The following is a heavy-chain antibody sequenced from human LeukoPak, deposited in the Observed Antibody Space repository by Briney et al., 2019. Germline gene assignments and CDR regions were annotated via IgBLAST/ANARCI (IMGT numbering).Heavy chain of an antibody. J-gene: IGHJ3*02. CDR2: IYYSGST. V-gene: IGHV4-59*08. Sequence: PSETLSLTCTVSGGSISSYYWSWIRQPPGKGLEWIGYIYYSGSTNYNPSLKSRVTISVDTSKNQFSLKLSSVTAADTAVYYCARGLTGYRHDAFDIWGQGTMVTVSS. D-gene: IGHD3-9*01. CDR1: GGSISSYY. CDR3: ARGLTGYRHDAFDI.